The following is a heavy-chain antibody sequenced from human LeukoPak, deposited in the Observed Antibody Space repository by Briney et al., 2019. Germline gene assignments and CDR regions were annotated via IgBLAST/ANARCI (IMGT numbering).Heavy chain of an antibody. D-gene: IGHD5-12*01. V-gene: IGHV1-8*01. Sequence: ASVKVSCKASGYTFTSHDINWVRQAAGQGLEWMGWMNPNSGNSGYAQNFQGRVIMTRDTSISTAYMELSRLRSDDTAVYYCARWLPYYYGMDVWGQGTTVTVSS. CDR1: GYTFTSHD. CDR2: MNPNSGNS. J-gene: IGHJ6*02. CDR3: ARWLPYYYGMDV.